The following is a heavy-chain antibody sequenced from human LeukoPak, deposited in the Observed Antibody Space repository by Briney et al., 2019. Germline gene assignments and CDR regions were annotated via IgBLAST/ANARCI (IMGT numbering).Heavy chain of an antibody. CDR2: ISSSSSYI. CDR1: GFTFSSYS. V-gene: IGHV3-21*01. Sequence: GGSLRLSCAASGFTFSSYSMNWVRQAPGKGLEWVSSISSSSSYIYYADSVKGRFTISRDNAKNSLYLQMNSLRAEDTAVYYCARGNSGSYYSDYWGRGTLVTVSS. D-gene: IGHD1-26*01. CDR3: ARGNSGSYYSDY. J-gene: IGHJ4*02.